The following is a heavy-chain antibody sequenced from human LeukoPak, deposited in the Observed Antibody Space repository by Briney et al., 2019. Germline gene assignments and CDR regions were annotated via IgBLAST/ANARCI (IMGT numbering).Heavy chain of an antibody. CDR2: FSGSGGTS. J-gene: IGHJ4*02. V-gene: IGHV3-23*01. CDR3: AKVPHSLFRYGPSDY. Sequence: GGSLRLSCVASGFSFSSYAMSWVRQAPGKGLEWVSGFSGSGGTSYYADSVKGRFTISRDNSKNTLYLQMNSLRVEDTAVYYCAKVPHSLFRYGPSDYWGQGTLVTVSS. CDR1: GFSFSSYA. D-gene: IGHD5-18*01.